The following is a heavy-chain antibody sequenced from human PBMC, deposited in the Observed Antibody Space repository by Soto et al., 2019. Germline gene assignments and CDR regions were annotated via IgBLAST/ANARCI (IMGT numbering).Heavy chain of an antibody. CDR1: GFTFSSYA. Sequence: EVQLLESGGGLVQPGGSLRLSCAASGFTFSSYAMSWVRQAPGKGLEWVSAISGSGGSTYYADSVKSRFTISRDNSKNTLCLQMDSLRAEDTAVYYCAAWWGGGDYDSSGYYHWGQGTLVTVSS. CDR3: AAWWGGGDYDSSGYYH. D-gene: IGHD3-22*01. CDR2: ISGSGGST. J-gene: IGHJ5*02. V-gene: IGHV3-23*01.